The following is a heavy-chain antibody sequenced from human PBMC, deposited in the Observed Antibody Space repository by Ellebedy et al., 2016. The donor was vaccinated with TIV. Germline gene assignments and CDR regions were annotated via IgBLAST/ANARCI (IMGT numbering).Heavy chain of an antibody. Sequence: PGGSLRLSCAASGFIFSNYAMRWVRQAPGEGLEWDSGIRDRGDGTFYAESVTGRFTISRDNSKNTLYLQMNSLRAEDTAIYYCTKESAAIGAPLYDSWGQGTLVTVSS. D-gene: IGHD6-13*01. CDR3: TKESAAIGAPLYDS. V-gene: IGHV3-23*01. CDR2: IRDRGDGT. CDR1: GFIFSNYA. J-gene: IGHJ5*01.